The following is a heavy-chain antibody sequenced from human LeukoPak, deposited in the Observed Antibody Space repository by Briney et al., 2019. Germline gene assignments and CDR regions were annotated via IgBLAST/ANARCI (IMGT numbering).Heavy chain of an antibody. CDR1: GGSINSSSYY. CDR3: ARVKLGRWLQPYYFDY. CDR2: IYYSGST. D-gene: IGHD5-24*01. J-gene: IGHJ4*02. Sequence: PSETLSPTCTVSGGSINSSSYYWGWIRQPPGKGLEWIGSIYYSGSTYYNPSLKSRVTISVDTSKNQFSLKLSSVTAADTAVYYCARVKLGRWLQPYYFDYWGQGTLVTVSS. V-gene: IGHV4-39*07.